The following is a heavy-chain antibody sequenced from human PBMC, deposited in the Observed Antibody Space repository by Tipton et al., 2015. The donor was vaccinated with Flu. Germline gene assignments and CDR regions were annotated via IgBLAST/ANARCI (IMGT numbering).Heavy chain of an antibody. V-gene: IGHV4-4*07. CDR3: ARGARIPYYFNY. J-gene: IGHJ4*02. Sequence: TLSLTCSVSGDSISSFYWSWIRQPAGKGLEWIGRMYTNGDTNTNPSLKSRVSISLDTSKNQFSLELSSVTTADTAVYYCARGARIPYYFNYWGPGTLVTVSS. D-gene: IGHD2-2*01. CDR2: MYTNGDT. CDR1: GDSISSFY.